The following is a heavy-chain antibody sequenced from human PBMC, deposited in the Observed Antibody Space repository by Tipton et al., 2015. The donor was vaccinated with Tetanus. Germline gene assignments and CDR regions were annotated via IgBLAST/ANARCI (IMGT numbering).Heavy chain of an antibody. CDR3: VKDRGTQSGSGTYNFDF. V-gene: IGHV3-74*01. CDR2: INSHGTGT. D-gene: IGHD3-10*01. Sequence: GSLRLSCAASGFTFNKYWMHWVRQAPGKGLVWLSRINSHGTGTSYADSGKGRFIISRDNDKNTLYLDMRSLGAEDTAVYHCVKDRGTQSGSGTYNFDFWGQGPLVTVSS. CDR1: GFTFNKYW. J-gene: IGHJ4*02.